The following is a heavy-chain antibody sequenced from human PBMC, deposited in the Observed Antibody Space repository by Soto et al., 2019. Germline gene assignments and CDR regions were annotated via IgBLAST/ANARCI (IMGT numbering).Heavy chain of an antibody. CDR3: ARLINYDNIGLPDAFDI. D-gene: IGHD3-22*01. V-gene: IGHV4-39*01. CDR1: GGSISSSTYY. CDR2: IYYSGST. J-gene: IGHJ3*02. Sequence: SETRSLTCTVSGGSISSSTYYWGWVRQPPGKGLEWVGSIYYSGSTYYKSSLKSRVTISVDTSKNQFSLNLSSVTAADTAVYSCARLINYDNIGLPDAFDIWGQGTMVTVSS.